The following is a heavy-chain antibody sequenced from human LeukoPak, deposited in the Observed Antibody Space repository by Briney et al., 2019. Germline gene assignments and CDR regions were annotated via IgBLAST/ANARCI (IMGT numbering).Heavy chain of an antibody. CDR3: ATSPLRAGLFDY. D-gene: IGHD6-19*01. V-gene: IGHV1-18*01. CDR2: ISAYDGNT. Sequence: GASVKVSCKASGYTFTSYGISWVRQAPGQGLEWMGWISAYDGNTNYAQKLQGRVTMTTDTSTSTAYMELRSLRSDDTAVYYCATSPLRAGLFDYWGQGTLVTVSS. J-gene: IGHJ4*02. CDR1: GYTFTSYG.